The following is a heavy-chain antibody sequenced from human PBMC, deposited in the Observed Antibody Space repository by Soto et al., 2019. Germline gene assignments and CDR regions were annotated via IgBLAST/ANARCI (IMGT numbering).Heavy chain of an antibody. CDR3: ALWFGELFPVY. CDR1: GYTFTGYY. CDR2: INPNSGGT. V-gene: IGHV1-2*04. J-gene: IGHJ4*02. Sequence: ASVKVSCKASGYTFTGYYMHWVRQAAGQGLEWMGWINPNSGGTNYAQKCQGWVTMTRDTSISTAYMELSRLRSDDTAVYYCALWFGELFPVYWGQGTLVTVSS. D-gene: IGHD3-10*01.